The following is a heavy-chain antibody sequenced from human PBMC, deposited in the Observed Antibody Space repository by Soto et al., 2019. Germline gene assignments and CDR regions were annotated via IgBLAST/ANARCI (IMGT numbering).Heavy chain of an antibody. CDR1: GGSVSSGSYY. D-gene: IGHD6-13*01. CDR3: ARGGYSSSWALKYFQH. Sequence: SETLSLTCTVSGGSVSSGSYYWSWIRQPPGKGLEWTGYSYYSCSTYDNPSIKSRVTISVDKSKNQFSLKLSSVSAADTAVYYCARGGYSSSWALKYFQHWGQGTLVTVSS. J-gene: IGHJ1*01. V-gene: IGHV4-61*01. CDR2: SYYSCST.